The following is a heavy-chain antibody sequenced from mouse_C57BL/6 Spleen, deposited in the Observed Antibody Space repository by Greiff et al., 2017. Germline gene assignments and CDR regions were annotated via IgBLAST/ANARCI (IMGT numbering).Heavy chain of an antibody. Sequence: VQLQQSGAELARPGASVKMSCKASGYTFTSYTMHWVKQRPGQGLAWIGYINPSSGYTKYNQKFKDKATVTADTSSSTAYMQLSSLTSEDSAVYYCARRESTGAPDYWGQGTTLTVSS. CDR3: ARRESTGAPDY. D-gene: IGHD4-1*02. CDR2: INPSSGYT. J-gene: IGHJ2*01. V-gene: IGHV1-4*01. CDR1: GYTFTSYT.